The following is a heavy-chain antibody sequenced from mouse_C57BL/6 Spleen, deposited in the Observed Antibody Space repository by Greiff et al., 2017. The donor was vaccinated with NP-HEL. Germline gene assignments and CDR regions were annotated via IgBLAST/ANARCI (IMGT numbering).Heavy chain of an antibody. CDR3: VRDQGVRGLYAMDY. CDR2: IRSKSSNYAT. D-gene: IGHD2-1*01. V-gene: IGHV10-3*01. Sequence: DVKLVESGGGLVQPKGSLKLSCAASGFTFNTYAMHWVRQAPGTGLEWVARIRSKSSNYATYYADSVKDRFTISRDDSQSMLYLQMNNLKTEDTAMYYCVRDQGVRGLYAMDYWGQGTSVTVSS. CDR1: GFTFNTYA. J-gene: IGHJ4*01.